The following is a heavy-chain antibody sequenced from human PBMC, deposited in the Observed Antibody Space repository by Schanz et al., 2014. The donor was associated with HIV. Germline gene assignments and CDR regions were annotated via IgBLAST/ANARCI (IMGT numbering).Heavy chain of an antibody. CDR1: DFAFNHYV. V-gene: IGHV3-33*06. CDR2: IWYDGSYK. D-gene: IGHD2-15*01. CDR3: AKDIEVVVAAMGFDY. Sequence: VQMLESGGGLVQPGGSLRLSCVASDFAFNHYVMSWVRQAPGKGLKWAAVIWYDGSYKYYADSVKGRFTISRDNPKNTLYLQMNSLRAEDTAVYYCAKDIEVVVAAMGFDYWGQGTLVTVSS. J-gene: IGHJ4*02.